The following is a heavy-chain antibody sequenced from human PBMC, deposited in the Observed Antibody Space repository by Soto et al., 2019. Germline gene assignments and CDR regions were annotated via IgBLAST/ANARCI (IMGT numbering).Heavy chain of an antibody. Sequence: GESLKISCKGSGYSFTSYWISLVRQMPGKGLEWMGRIDPSDSYTNYSPSFQGHVTISADKSINTAYLQWTSLKPSDTAMYYCARHSIAVVAYYLDYWGEGTLVTVS. CDR2: IDPSDSYT. D-gene: IGHD6-19*01. CDR1: GYSFTSYW. V-gene: IGHV5-10-1*01. J-gene: IGHJ4*02. CDR3: ARHSIAVVAYYLDY.